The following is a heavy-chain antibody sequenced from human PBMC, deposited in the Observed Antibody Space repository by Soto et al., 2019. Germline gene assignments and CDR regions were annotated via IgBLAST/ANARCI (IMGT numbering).Heavy chain of an antibody. CDR1: GFTFSSYA. CDR3: ARGVVVAANDY. V-gene: IGHV3-30-3*01. D-gene: IGHD2-15*01. Sequence: QVQLVESGGGVVQPGRSLRLSCAASGFTFSSYAMHWVRQAPGKGLEWVAVISYDGSNKYYADSVKGRFTISRDNSKNTLYLHMNSLRAEDTAVYYCARGVVVAANDYWGQGTLVTVSS. CDR2: ISYDGSNK. J-gene: IGHJ4*02.